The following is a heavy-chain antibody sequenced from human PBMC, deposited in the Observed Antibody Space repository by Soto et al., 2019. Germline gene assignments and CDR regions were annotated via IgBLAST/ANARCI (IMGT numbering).Heavy chain of an antibody. CDR1: GYTFTSYG. CDR3: ARWAVRGVITP. CDR2: MNPNSGNT. D-gene: IGHD3-10*01. Sequence: ASVKVSCKASGYTFTSYGINWVRQATGQGLVWMGWMNPNSGNTGYAQKFQGRVTTTRDTSMSTAYMELSSLRSEDTAVYYCARWAVRGVITPWGQGTTVTVSS. V-gene: IGHV1-8*02. J-gene: IGHJ6*02.